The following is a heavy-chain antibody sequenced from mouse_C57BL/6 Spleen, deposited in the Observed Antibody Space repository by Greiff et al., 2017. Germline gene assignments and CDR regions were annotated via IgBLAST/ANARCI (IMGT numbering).Heavy chain of an antibody. CDR3: AREKGNYWYFDV. CDR2: ISYDGSN. CDR1: GYSIPSGYY. V-gene: IGHV3-6*01. D-gene: IGHD2-1*01. Sequence: EVQRVESGPGLVKPSQSLSLTCSVTGYSIPSGYYWNWIRQFPGNKLEWMGYISYDGSNNYNPSLKNRISITRDTSKNQFFLKLNSVTTEDTATYYCAREKGNYWYFDVWGTGTTVTVSS. J-gene: IGHJ1*03.